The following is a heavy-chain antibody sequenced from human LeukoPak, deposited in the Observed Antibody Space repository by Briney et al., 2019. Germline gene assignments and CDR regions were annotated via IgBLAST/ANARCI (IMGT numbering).Heavy chain of an antibody. CDR2: ISSDGIR. D-gene: IGHD6-19*01. V-gene: IGHV3-64D*06. Sequence: GGSLRLSCSASGFTFSSYGMHWVRQAPGKGLEYVSTISSDGIRYYADSVKGRFTISRDNSKNTVYLQVSSLRTEDTAVYYCSAAVAGSFPGWGQGTLVIVSS. CDR3: SAAVAGSFPG. J-gene: IGHJ4*02. CDR1: GFTFSSYG.